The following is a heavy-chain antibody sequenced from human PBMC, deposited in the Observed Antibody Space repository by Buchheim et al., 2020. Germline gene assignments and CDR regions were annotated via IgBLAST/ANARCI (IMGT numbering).Heavy chain of an antibody. Sequence: EVQLVESGGGLVQPGGSLKLSCAASGFTFSGSAMHWVRQASGKGLEWVGRIRSKANSYATAYAASVKGRFTISRDDSKNTAYLQMNSLKTEDTAVYYCTRSVEVVPAAQRKHMDVWGKWTT. CDR1: GFTFSGSA. CDR2: IRSKANSYAT. D-gene: IGHD2-2*01. CDR3: TRSVEVVPAAQRKHMDV. V-gene: IGHV3-73*02. J-gene: IGHJ6*03.